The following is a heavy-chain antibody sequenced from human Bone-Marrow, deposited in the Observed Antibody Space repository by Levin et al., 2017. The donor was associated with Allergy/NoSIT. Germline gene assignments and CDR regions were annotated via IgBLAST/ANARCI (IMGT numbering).Heavy chain of an antibody. J-gene: IGHJ4*02. CDR2: ISNSGSST. D-gene: IGHD3-9*01. CDR3: AKENLATGFEDY. CDR1: GFTFSTYA. V-gene: IGHV3-23*01. Sequence: GGSLRLSCLASGFTFSTYAMSWVRQAPGKGLEWVSAISNSGSSTYYTDSVKGRFTISRDNSKNTVYLQMNSLRAEDTALYYCAKENLATGFEDYWGQGTLVTVSS.